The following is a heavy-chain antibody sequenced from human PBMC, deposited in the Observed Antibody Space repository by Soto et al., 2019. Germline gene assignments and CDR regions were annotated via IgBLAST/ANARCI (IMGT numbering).Heavy chain of an antibody. J-gene: IGHJ4*02. Sequence: QLQLQESGPGLVKPSETLSLTCTVSGGSISSSSYYWGWIRQPPGKGLEWIGSIYYSGSTYYNPSLKSRVTISVDTSKNQFSLKLSSVTAADTAVYYCARQIAVAGTVGYWGQGTLVTVSS. CDR2: IYYSGST. D-gene: IGHD6-19*01. CDR3: ARQIAVAGTVGY. CDR1: GGSISSSSYY. V-gene: IGHV4-39*01.